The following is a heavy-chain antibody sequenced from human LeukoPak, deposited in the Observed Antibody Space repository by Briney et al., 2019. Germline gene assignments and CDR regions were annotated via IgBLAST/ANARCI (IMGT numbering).Heavy chain of an antibody. CDR3: ATESLNYYGSGSR. CDR2: IYTSGST. D-gene: IGHD3-10*01. J-gene: IGHJ4*02. V-gene: IGHV4-4*09. CDR1: GGSISSYY. Sequence: SETLSLTCTVSGGSISSYYWSWIRQPPGKGLEWIGYIYTSGSTNYNPSLKSRVTMSVDTSKNQFSLKLSSLTAADTAVYYCATESLNYYGSGSRWGQGTLVTVSS.